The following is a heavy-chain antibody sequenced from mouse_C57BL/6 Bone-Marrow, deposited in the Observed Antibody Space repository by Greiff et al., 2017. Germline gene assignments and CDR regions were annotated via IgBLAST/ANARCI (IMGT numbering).Heavy chain of an antibody. D-gene: IGHD1-1*01. CDR1: GYTFTSYG. V-gene: IGHV1-81*01. Sequence: QVQLQQSGAELARPGASVKLSCKASGYTFTSYGISWVKQRTGQGLEWIGEIYPRSGNTYYNDKFKGKATLTADKSSSTAYMELRSLTSEDSAVYFCARSGYGSSRCYFDYWGQGTTLTVSS. CDR2: IYPRSGNT. J-gene: IGHJ2*01. CDR3: ARSGYGSSRCYFDY.